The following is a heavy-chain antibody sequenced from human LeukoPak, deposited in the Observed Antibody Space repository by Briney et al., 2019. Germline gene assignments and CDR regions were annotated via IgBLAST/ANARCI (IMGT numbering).Heavy chain of an antibody. CDR1: GFTLSSYG. Sequence: PGGSLRLSCAASGFTLSSYGMHWVRQAPGKGLEWVGVIWYDASNKYYADSVKGRFTISRDNSKNTLYLQMNSLRAEDTAVYYCAKDSYYDSSGYYRWGQGTLVTVSS. CDR3: AKDSYYDSSGYYR. CDR2: IWYDASNK. V-gene: IGHV3-33*06. D-gene: IGHD3-22*01. J-gene: IGHJ4*02.